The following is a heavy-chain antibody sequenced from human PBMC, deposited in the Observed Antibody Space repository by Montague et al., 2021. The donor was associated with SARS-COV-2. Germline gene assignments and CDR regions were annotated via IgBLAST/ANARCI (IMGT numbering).Heavy chain of an antibody. V-gene: IGHV4-59*13. CDR2: IYYSGST. J-gene: IGHJ4*02. D-gene: IGHD5-24*01. CDR3: ARGDVEMATIKSGGPFYHFDY. CDR1: GGSISSYY. Sequence: SETLSLTCTVSGGSISSYYWSWIRQPPGKGLEWIGYIYYSGSTNYNPSLKSPVTISVDTSKNQFSLKLSSVTAADTAVYYCARGDVEMATIKSGGPFYHFDYWGQGTLSPSPQ.